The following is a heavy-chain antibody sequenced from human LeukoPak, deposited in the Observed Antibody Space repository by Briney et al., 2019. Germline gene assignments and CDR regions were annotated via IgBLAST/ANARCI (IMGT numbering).Heavy chain of an antibody. V-gene: IGHV1-69*05. CDR2: IIPIFGTA. J-gene: IGHJ4*02. CDR3: AGGAHDYGDYPYYYDSSGYSMPLDY. Sequence: SVKVSCKASGGTFSSYAISWVRQAPGQGLEWMGRIIPIFGTANYAQKFQGRVTITTDESTSTAYMELSSLRSEDTAVYYCAGGAHDYGDYPYYYDSSGYSMPLDYWGQGSLVTVSS. D-gene: IGHD3-22*01. CDR1: GGTFSSYA.